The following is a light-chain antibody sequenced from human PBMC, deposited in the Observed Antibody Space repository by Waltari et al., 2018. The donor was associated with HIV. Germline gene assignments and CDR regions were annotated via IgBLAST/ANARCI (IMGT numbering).Light chain of an antibody. CDR1: LSPLHSTGPNW. CDR2: WGS. V-gene: IGKV2-28*01. Sequence: IVMTQSSPSLSATPREPASISCKPSLSPLHSTGPNWERWLLQKPGQSQQLLIYWGSSRASGVPDRFSGSGSGTDFTLTISRVEAEDVGIYYCMQALQIPLTFGGGTRLEI. J-gene: IGKJ4*01. CDR3: MQALQIPLT.